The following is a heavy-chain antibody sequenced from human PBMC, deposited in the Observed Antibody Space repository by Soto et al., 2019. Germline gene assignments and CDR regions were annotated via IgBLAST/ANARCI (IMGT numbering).Heavy chain of an antibody. Sequence: ASVKVSCKASGYTFTSYYMHWVRQAPGQGLEWMGIINPSGGSTSYAQKFQGRVTMTRDTSTSTVYMELSSLRSEDTAVYYCAREGSITIFGPYAMDVCGQGPMVTVSS. J-gene: IGHJ6*02. V-gene: IGHV1-46*01. CDR2: INPSGGST. D-gene: IGHD3-3*01. CDR1: GYTFTSYY. CDR3: AREGSITIFGPYAMDV.